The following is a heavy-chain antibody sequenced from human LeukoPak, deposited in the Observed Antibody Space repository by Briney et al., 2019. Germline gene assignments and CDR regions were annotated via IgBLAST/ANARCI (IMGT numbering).Heavy chain of an antibody. CDR1: GGTFSSYA. CDR2: IIPIFGTA. CDR3: ARGGNWNYFGAPSRGP. Sequence: ASVKVSCKASGGTFSSYAISWVRQAPGQGLEWMGGIIPIFGTANYAQKFQGRVTITTDESTSTVYMELSSLRSEDTAVYYCARGGNWNYFGAPSRGPWGQGTLVTVSS. D-gene: IGHD1-7*01. J-gene: IGHJ5*02. V-gene: IGHV1-69*05.